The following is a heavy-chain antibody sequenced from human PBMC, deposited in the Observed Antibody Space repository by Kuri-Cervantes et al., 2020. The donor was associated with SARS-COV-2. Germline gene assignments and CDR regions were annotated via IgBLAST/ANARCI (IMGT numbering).Heavy chain of an antibody. CDR3: ARDLGTIQGRDY. CDR2: IYSGGST. CDR1: GCTVSSNY. J-gene: IGHJ4*02. V-gene: IGHV3-66*02. D-gene: IGHD1-1*01. Sequence: GGSLRLSCAASGCTVSSNYMSWVRQAPGKGLEWVSVIYSGGSTYYADSVKGRFTISRDNSKNTLYLQMNSLRAEDTAVYYCARDLGTIQGRDYWGQGTLVTVSS.